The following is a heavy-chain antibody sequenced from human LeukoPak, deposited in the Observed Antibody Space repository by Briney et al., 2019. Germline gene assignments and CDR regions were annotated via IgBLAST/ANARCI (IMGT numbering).Heavy chain of an antibody. J-gene: IGHJ4*02. CDR3: ARDLGDYVWGSYRQGKFDY. CDR2: INTNTGNP. V-gene: IGHV7-4-1*02. CDR1: GYTFTSYA. D-gene: IGHD3-16*02. Sequence: ASVKVSCKASGYTFTSYAMNWVRQAPGQGLEWMGWINTNTGNPTYAQGFTGRFVFSLDTSVSTAYLQISSLKAEDTAVYYCARDLGDYVWGSYRQGKFDYWGQGTLVTVSS.